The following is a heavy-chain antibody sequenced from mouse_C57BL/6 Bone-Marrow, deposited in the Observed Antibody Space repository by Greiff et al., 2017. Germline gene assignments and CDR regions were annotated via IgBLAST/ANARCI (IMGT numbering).Heavy chain of an antibody. J-gene: IGHJ4*01. CDR1: GYSITSDY. CDR2: ISYSGST. D-gene: IGHD2-5*01. Sequence: VQLQESGPGLAKPSQTLSLPCSVTGYSITSDYWNWIRKFPGNKLEYMGYISYSGSTYSNPSLKSRISITRDTSKNQYYLQLNSVTNEDTATYYCARSGYSTTYDYAMDYWGQGTSVTVAS. V-gene: IGHV3-8*01. CDR3: ARSGYSTTYDYAMDY.